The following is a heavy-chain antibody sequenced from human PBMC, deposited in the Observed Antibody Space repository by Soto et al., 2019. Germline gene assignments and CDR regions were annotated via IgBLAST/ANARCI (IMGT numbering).Heavy chain of an antibody. J-gene: IGHJ4*02. CDR1: GFTFSSYG. D-gene: IGHD2-2*01. CDR2: IWSDGTTK. V-gene: IGHV3-33*01. Sequence: GGYLRLSCAASGFTFSSYGMHWVRQAPGKGLEWVAVIWSDGTTKYYADSVRGRFTISRDSSTNTLYLQMGSLRVEDTAVYYCARDHCSSTSCHSFDCWGPGTLVTVSS. CDR3: ARDHCSSTSCHSFDC.